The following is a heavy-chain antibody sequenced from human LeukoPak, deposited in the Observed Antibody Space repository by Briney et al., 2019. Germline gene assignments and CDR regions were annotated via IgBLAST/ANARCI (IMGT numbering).Heavy chain of an antibody. CDR2: IYSGGST. D-gene: IGHD2/OR15-2a*01. J-gene: IGHJ3*02. CDR3: TRGLSMDSDAFDI. CDR1: GFTVSSNY. V-gene: IGHV3-53*01. Sequence: GGSLRLSCAASGFTVSSNYMSWVRQAPGKGLEWVSVIYSGGSTYYADPVKGRFTISRDNSKNTLYLQMNSLRAEDTAVYYCTRGLSMDSDAFDIWGQGTMVTVSS.